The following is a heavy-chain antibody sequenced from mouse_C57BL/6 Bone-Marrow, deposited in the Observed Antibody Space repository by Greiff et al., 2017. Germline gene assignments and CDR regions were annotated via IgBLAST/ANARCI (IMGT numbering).Heavy chain of an antibody. CDR2: INPNYGTT. Sequence: VHVKQSGPELVKPGASVKISCKASGYSFTDYNMNWVKQSNGKSLEWIGVINPNYGTTSYNQKFKGKATLTVDHSSSTAYMQLNSLTSEDSAVYCCARGYDYDYAMDYWGQGTSVTVSS. CDR1: GYSFTDYN. CDR3: ARGYDYDYAMDY. D-gene: IGHD2-4*01. V-gene: IGHV1-39*01. J-gene: IGHJ4*01.